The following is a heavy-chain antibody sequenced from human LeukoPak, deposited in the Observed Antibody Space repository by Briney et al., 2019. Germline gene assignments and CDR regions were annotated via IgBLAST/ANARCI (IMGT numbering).Heavy chain of an antibody. CDR3: AGTRYGDYPFDY. Sequence: SETLSLTCAVYGGSFSGYYWSWIRQPPGKGLEWIGEINHSGSTNYNPSLKSRVTISVDTSKNQFSLKLSSVTAADTAVYYCAGTRYGDYPFDYWGQGTLVTVSS. J-gene: IGHJ4*02. D-gene: IGHD4-17*01. CDR1: GGSFSGYY. CDR2: INHSGST. V-gene: IGHV4-34*01.